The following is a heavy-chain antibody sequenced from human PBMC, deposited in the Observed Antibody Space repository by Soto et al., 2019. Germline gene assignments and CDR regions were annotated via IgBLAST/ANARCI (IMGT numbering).Heavy chain of an antibody. J-gene: IGHJ3*02. V-gene: IGHV4-34*01. D-gene: IGHD2-2*01. CDR2: INHSGST. CDR3: ARGGRYCSSTSCRPRRNAFDI. Sequence: QVQLQQWGAGLLKPSETLSLTCAVYGGSFSGYYWSWIRQPPGKGLEWIGEINHSGSTNYNPSLKSRVTISVDPSKKQLSLKLSSVTAADTAVYYCARGGRYCSSTSCRPRRNAFDIWGQGTMVTVSS. CDR1: GGSFSGYY.